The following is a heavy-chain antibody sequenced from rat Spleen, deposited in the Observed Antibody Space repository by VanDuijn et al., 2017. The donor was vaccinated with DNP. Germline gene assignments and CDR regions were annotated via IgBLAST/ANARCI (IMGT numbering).Heavy chain of an antibody. Sequence: EVQLVESGGGLVQPGRSLKLSCAASGFSFSDYDMAWVRQAPTKGLEWVACMSPTTRSSYYRDSVKGRFTVSRDSAKSTLSLQMDSLLSEDTATYYCARHRSDTISRDAWGQGTSVTVSS. D-gene: IGHD1-5*01. CDR2: MSPTTRSS. V-gene: IGHV5-25*01. CDR1: GFSFSDYD. J-gene: IGHJ4*01. CDR3: ARHRSDTISRDA.